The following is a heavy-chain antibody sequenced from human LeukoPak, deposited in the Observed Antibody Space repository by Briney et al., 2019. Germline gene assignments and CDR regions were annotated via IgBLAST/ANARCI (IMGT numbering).Heavy chain of an antibody. Sequence: ASVKVSCKASGYTFTSYDINWVRQATGQGLEWMGWMNPNSGNTGYAQKFQGRVTMTRNTSISTAYMELRSLRSDDTAVYYCARDKGCSGDSCHYYYYYMDVWGKGTTVTVSS. CDR2: MNPNSGNT. CDR3: ARDKGCSGDSCHYYYYYMDV. V-gene: IGHV1-8*01. D-gene: IGHD2-15*01. CDR1: GYTFTSYD. J-gene: IGHJ6*03.